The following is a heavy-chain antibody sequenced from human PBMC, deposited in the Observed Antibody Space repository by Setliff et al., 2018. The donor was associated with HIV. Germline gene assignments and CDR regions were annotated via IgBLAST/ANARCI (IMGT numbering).Heavy chain of an antibody. D-gene: IGHD1-26*01. CDR3: ARDEAIEGALTYFDL. CDR1: GFTFSSYW. J-gene: IGHJ2*01. V-gene: IGHV3-7*01. Sequence: LRLSCAASGFTFSSYWMSWVRQAPGKGLEWVANIKQDGSEKYYVDSAKGRFTISRDNAKNSLYLQMNSLRAEDTAVYYCARDEAIEGALTYFDLWGRGTLVTVSS. CDR2: IKQDGSEK.